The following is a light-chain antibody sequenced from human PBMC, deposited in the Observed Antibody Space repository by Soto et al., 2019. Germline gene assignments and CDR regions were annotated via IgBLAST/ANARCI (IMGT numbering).Light chain of an antibody. V-gene: IGKV2-28*01. CDR3: MQALQTPRT. Sequence: DIVMTQSPLSLPVTPGEPASISCRSSQSLLHSNGYNYLDWYLQKPGQSPQLLIYLGSNRASGVPARLSGSGSGTDFTLKISRVEAEDVGVYYCMQALQTPRTFGQGTNVDIK. CDR1: QSLLHSNGYNY. CDR2: LGS. J-gene: IGKJ1*01.